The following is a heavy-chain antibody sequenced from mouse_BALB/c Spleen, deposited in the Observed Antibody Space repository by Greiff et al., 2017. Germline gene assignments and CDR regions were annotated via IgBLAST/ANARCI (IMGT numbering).Heavy chain of an antibody. J-gene: IGHJ4*01. V-gene: IGHV1-4*01. CDR2: INPSSGYT. CDR3: ARDGGLRRNAMDY. D-gene: IGHD2-4*01. Sequence: QVQLQQSGAELARPGASVKMSCKASGYTFTSYTMHWVKQRPGQGLEWIGYINPSSGYTNYNQKFKDKATLTADKSSSTAYMQLSSLTSEDSAVYYCARDGGLRRNAMDYWGQGTSVTVSS. CDR1: GYTFTSYT.